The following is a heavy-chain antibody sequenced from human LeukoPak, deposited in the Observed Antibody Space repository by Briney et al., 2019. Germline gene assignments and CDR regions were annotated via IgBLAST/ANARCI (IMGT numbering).Heavy chain of an antibody. Sequence: GGSLRLSCAASRFTFSSFAMSWVRQAAGKGLEWVSAISGSGGSTYYADSVKGRFTISRDNSKNTLYLQMNSLRAEDTAVYYCAKGHRGLRPPDYWGQGTLVTVSS. D-gene: IGHD5-18*01. CDR3: AKGHRGLRPPDY. J-gene: IGHJ4*02. CDR1: RFTFSSFA. V-gene: IGHV3-23*01. CDR2: ISGSGGST.